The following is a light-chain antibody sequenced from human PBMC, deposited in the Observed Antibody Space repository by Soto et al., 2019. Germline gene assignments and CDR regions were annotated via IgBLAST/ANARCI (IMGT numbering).Light chain of an antibody. CDR1: QSVRSDY. Sequence: IVLTQSPGTLSLSPEERATRSCRASQSVRSDYLAWYQQKPGQAPRLHIYGASTRATGIPDRFTGSGSGTDFTLTISRLEPEDFAVYYCQQYGSSPRTFGHGTKV. CDR3: QQYGSSPRT. J-gene: IGKJ1*01. V-gene: IGKV3-20*01. CDR2: GAS.